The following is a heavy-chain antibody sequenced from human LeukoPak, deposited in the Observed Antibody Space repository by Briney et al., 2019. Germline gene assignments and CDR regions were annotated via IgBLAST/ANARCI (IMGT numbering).Heavy chain of an antibody. CDR1: GGSISSSSYY. D-gene: IGHD6-13*01. J-gene: IGHJ5*02. CDR2: IYYSGST. Sequence: PSETLSLTCTVSGGSISSSSYYWGWIRQPPGKGLEWIGSIYYSGSTYYNPSLKSRVTISVDTSKNQFSLKLSSVTAADTAVYYCARDWAAAAGNWFDPWGQGTLVTVSS. V-gene: IGHV4-39*02. CDR3: ARDWAAAAGNWFDP.